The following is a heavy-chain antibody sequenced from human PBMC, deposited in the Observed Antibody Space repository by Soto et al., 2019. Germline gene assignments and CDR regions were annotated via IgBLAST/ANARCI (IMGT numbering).Heavy chain of an antibody. V-gene: IGHV3-30*18. CDR3: AKAQDLYCGGDCYTKYYFDY. D-gene: IGHD2-21*02. J-gene: IGHJ4*02. CDR1: GFTFSRYG. Sequence: PGGSLRLSCAASGFTFSRYGLHWVRQAPGKGLEWVAVISYDGSNKYYADSVKGRFIISRDNSKNTVYLQMNSLRAEDTAIYYCAKAQDLYCGGDCYTKYYFDYWGQGTLVTVSS. CDR2: ISYDGSNK.